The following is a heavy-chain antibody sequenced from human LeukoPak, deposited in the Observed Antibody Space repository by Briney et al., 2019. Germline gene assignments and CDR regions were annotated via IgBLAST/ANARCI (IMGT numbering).Heavy chain of an antibody. CDR2: ISSSSSTI. CDR1: GFTFSSYS. J-gene: IGHJ4*02. Sequence: GGSLRLPCAASGFTFSSYSMNWVRQAPGKGLEWVSYISSSSSTIYYADSVKGRFTISRDNAKNSLYLQMNSLRAEDTAVYYCARDEAVAGYDYWGQGTLVTVSS. D-gene: IGHD6-19*01. V-gene: IGHV3-48*01. CDR3: ARDEAVAGYDY.